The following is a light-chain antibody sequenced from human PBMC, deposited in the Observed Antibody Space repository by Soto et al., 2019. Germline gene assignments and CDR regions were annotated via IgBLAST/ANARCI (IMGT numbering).Light chain of an antibody. CDR2: KAA. Sequence: DIQMTQSPSTLSAPVGDRVAITCRASDNIVHWVAWYQQKPGKAPKLLIYKAANLADEVPSRFAGSGSGTDFTLTITRLQPDDFATYYCQHYNSFSRTFGQGTKVDIK. J-gene: IGKJ1*01. CDR1: DNIVHW. CDR3: QHYNSFSRT. V-gene: IGKV1-5*03.